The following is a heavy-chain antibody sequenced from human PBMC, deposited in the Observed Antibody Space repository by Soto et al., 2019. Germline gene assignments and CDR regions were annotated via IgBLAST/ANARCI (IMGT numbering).Heavy chain of an antibody. V-gene: IGHV1-69*01. CDR2: IIPIFGTA. Sequence: QVQLVQSGAEVKKPGSSVKVSCQASGGTFSSYAISWVRQAPGQGLEWMGGIIPIFGTAHYAQKFQGRVTMTADESTSTAYMELSRLRSGDTAVYYCARDRQYYYGSGVGIRFDPWGQGTLVTVSS. D-gene: IGHD3-10*01. CDR3: ARDRQYYYGSGVGIRFDP. J-gene: IGHJ5*02. CDR1: GGTFSSYA.